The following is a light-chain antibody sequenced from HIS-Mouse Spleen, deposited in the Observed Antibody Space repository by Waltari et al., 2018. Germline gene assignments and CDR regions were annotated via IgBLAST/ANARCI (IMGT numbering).Light chain of an antibody. J-gene: IGLJ3*02. CDR3: CSYAGSSTWV. CDR1: SSDVGCYNL. CDR2: EGS. Sequence: QSALTQPASVSGSPGQSITISCTGTSSDVGCYNLVSWYQQHPSKAPKLVIYEGSKRPSGVSNRFSGSKSGNTASLTISGLQAEGEADYYCCSYAGSSTWVFGGGTKLTVL. V-gene: IGLV2-23*01.